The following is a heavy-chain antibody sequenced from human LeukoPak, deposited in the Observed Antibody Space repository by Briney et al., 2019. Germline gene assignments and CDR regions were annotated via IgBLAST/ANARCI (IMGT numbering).Heavy chain of an antibody. V-gene: IGHV3-23*01. Sequence: GGSVRLFCADAGFSFKSDAMSWVRAAPWLALERVSATSGSAGSTYYADSVKGRFTISIDNSKNTLYLQMNSLRADDTAVHYCASGHSNYGDYFDYWGQGTLVTVTS. CDR3: ASGHSNYGDYFDY. J-gene: IGHJ4*02. CDR1: GFSFKSDA. D-gene: IGHD4-11*01. CDR2: TSGSAGST.